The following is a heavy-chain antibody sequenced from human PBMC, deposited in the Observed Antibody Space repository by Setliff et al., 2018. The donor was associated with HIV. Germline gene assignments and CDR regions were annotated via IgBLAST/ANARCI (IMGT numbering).Heavy chain of an antibody. CDR3: ASFFVTTVTNQDY. CDR2: IHSSGTT. CDR1: GGSLSDYY. D-gene: IGHD4-17*01. V-gene: IGHV4-34*01. Sequence: SETLSLTCAVYGGSLSDYYWSWIRQPPGKGLEWLGEIHSSGTTRSNPSLQSRVTISLDTSNNQFSLKLTSVTAADTAMYYCASFFVTTVTNQDYWGQGTPVTVSS. J-gene: IGHJ4*02.